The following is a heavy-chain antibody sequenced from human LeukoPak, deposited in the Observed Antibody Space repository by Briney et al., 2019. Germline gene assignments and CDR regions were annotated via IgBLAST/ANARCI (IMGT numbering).Heavy chain of an antibody. J-gene: IGHJ4*02. V-gene: IGHV5-51*01. CDR3: ARHRIEYYYGSDQAYYFDY. D-gene: IGHD3-10*01. Sequence: GESLKISCKGSGYSFTTYWIAWVRQMPGKGLEWMGIIYPGDSDTRYSPSFQGQVTISADKSISTAYLQWSSLKASDTAMYYCARHRIEYYYGSDQAYYFDYWGQGTLVTVSS. CDR2: IYPGDSDT. CDR1: GYSFTTYW.